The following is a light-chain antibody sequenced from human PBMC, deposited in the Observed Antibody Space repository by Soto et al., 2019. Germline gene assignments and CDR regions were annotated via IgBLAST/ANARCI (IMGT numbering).Light chain of an antibody. CDR1: QSVGSN. CDR3: LQFKNWPLT. V-gene: IGKV3-15*01. CDR2: GAS. J-gene: IGKJ4*01. Sequence: EIVMTQSPATLSVSPGERVTLSCWASQSVGSNLAWYQRKPGHAPRLLIYGASTRATGIPARFSGSGSGTEFTLTISSLQSEDFAVYYCLQFKNWPLTFGGGTKVEIK.